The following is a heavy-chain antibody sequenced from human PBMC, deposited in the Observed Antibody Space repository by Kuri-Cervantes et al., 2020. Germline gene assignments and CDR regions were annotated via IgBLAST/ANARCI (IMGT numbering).Heavy chain of an antibody. Sequence: GESLKISCAASGFMFSDYFMSWIRQAPGRGLEWVSYISSSGSPIYYADSVKGRFTISRDNAKNTLYLQMNSLRAEDTAVYYCASTKRGSNAFDVWGQGTMVTVSS. CDR2: ISSSGSPI. J-gene: IGHJ3*01. V-gene: IGHV3-11*04. CDR1: GFMFSDYF. CDR3: ASTKRGSNAFDV. D-gene: IGHD2-8*01.